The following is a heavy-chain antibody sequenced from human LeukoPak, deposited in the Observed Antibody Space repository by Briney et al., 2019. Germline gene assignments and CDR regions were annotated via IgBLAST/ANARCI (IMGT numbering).Heavy chain of an antibody. CDR1: GYTFTDYY. CDR2: VDPEDGET. V-gene: IGHV1-69-2*01. CDR3: ATYWELLGNLAFDD. J-gene: IGHJ4*02. D-gene: IGHD1-26*01. Sequence: ASVKVSCKVSGYTFTDYYMRWVQQAPGKGLEWMGLVDPEDGETIYAEKFQGRVTITADTSTDTAYMELSSLRSEDTAVYYCATYWELLGNLAFDDWGQATMVTVS.